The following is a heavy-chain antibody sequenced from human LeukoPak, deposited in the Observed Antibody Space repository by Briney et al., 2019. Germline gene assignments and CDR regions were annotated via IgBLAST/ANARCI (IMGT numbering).Heavy chain of an antibody. V-gene: IGHV4-4*07. Sequence: SETLSLTCTVSGGSISSYYWSWIRQPAGKGLEWIGRIYTSGSTNYNPSLKSRVTMSVDTAKNQFSLKLSSVTAADTAVYYCARDSGDGYNSVNDYWGQGTLVTVSS. CDR2: IYTSGST. J-gene: IGHJ4*02. CDR3: ARDSGDGYNSVNDY. CDR1: GGSISSYY. D-gene: IGHD5-24*01.